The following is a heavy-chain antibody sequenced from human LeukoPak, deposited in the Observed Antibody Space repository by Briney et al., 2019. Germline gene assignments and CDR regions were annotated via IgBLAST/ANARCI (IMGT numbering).Heavy chain of an antibody. D-gene: IGHD2-15*01. CDR2: VYHSGST. CDR3: ARAVGYCSGGSCSLDS. CDR1: GGSISSNNW. Sequence: SETLSLTCAVSGGSISSNNWWSWVRQPPGKGLEWIGEVYHSGSTNYNPSLKSRVTISVDKSKNQFSLKLRSVTAADTAVYFCARAVGYCSGGSCSLDSWGQGTLVTVSS. V-gene: IGHV4-4*02. J-gene: IGHJ4*02.